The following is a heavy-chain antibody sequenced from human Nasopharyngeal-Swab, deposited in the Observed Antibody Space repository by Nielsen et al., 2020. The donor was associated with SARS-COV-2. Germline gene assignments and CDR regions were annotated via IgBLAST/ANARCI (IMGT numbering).Heavy chain of an antibody. CDR1: GFTFSSYE. J-gene: IGHJ5*02. CDR3: ARAPYYGSGSYYYPAYNWFDP. D-gene: IGHD3-10*01. V-gene: IGHV3-48*03. Sequence: GGSLRLSCAASGFTFSSYEMNWVRQAPGKGLEWVSYISSSGSTIYYADSVKGRFTISRDNAKNTLYLQMNSLRAEDTAVYYCARAPYYGSGSYYYPAYNWFDPWGQGTLVTVSS. CDR2: ISSSGSTI.